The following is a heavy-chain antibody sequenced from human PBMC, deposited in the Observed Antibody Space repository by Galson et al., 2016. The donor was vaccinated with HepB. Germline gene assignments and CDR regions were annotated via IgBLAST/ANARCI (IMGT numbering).Heavy chain of an antibody. CDR2: ITPSSGTI. V-gene: IGHV3-48*04. Sequence: SLRLSCAASGFTFGSYCMNWVRQAPGKGLEWLSYITPSSGTIYYADSVKGRFTISRDNAKYSLYLQMNSLRAEDTAVYYCAREVVYSSSPYYCDYWGQGTRVTVSS. J-gene: IGHJ4*02. D-gene: IGHD6-6*01. CDR3: AREVVYSSSPYYCDY. CDR1: GFTFGSYC.